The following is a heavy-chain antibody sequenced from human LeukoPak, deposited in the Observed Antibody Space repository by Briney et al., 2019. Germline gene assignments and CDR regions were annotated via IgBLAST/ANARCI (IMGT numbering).Heavy chain of an antibody. D-gene: IGHD5-18*01. CDR1: GFTFSSYG. J-gene: IGHJ4*02. V-gene: IGHV3-30*18. Sequence: PGGSLRLSCAASGFTFSSYGMHWVRQAPGKGLEWVAVISYDGSNKYYEDSVKGRFTISRDNSKNTLYLQMNSLRAEDTAVYYCAKDLLGYSYGDADYWGQGTLVTVSS. CDR2: ISYDGSNK. CDR3: AKDLLGYSYGDADY.